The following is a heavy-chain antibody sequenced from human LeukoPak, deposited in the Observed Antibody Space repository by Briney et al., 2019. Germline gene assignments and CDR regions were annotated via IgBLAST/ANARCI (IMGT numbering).Heavy chain of an antibody. J-gene: IGHJ4*02. Sequence: GGSLRLSCAASGFTFNDYPMLWVRQAPGKGLEWVSLISGDGSVTYYADSVKGRFTISRDNSKNSLYLQMNSLRLEDTALYYCATGSQPGTTFDYWGQGTLVTASS. V-gene: IGHV3-43*02. CDR2: ISGDGSVT. CDR1: GFTFNDYP. D-gene: IGHD1-14*01. CDR3: ATGSQPGTTFDY.